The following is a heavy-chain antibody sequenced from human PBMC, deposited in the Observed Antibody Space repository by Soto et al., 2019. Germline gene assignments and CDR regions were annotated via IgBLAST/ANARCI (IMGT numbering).Heavy chain of an antibody. Sequence: PGGSLRLSCAASGFTFSTFAMNWVRQAPGKGLEWVSGITGGSSFTFYADSVKGRFTISRDDSENTLFLQMSSLRAEDTAKYYCAKSGPTNYCDFWGQGTLVTVSS. J-gene: IGHJ4*02. CDR3: AKSGPTNYCDF. V-gene: IGHV3-23*01. CDR2: ITGGSSFT. D-gene: IGHD1-26*01. CDR1: GFTFSTFA.